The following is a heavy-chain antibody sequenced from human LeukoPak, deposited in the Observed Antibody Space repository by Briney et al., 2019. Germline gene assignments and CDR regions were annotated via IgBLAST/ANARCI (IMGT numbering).Heavy chain of an antibody. Sequence: GASVMVSCKASGYTFTSYYMHWVRQAPGQGLEWMGIINPSGGSTSYAQKFQGRVTMTRDTSTSTVYMELSSLRSEDTAVYYCARGGKNFDWLLPYFDYWGQGTLVTVSS. D-gene: IGHD3-9*01. J-gene: IGHJ4*02. CDR1: GYTFTSYY. V-gene: IGHV1-46*01. CDR2: INPSGGST. CDR3: ARGGKNFDWLLPYFDY.